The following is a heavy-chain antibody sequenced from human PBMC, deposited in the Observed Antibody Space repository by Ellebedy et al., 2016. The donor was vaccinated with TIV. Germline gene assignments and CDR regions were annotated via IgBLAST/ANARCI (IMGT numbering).Heavy chain of an antibody. CDR1: GGSFSGYY. V-gene: IGHV4-34*01. Sequence: SETLSLXCAVYGGSFSGYYWSWIRQPPGKGLEWIGEINHSGSTNYNPSLKSRVTISVDTSKNQFSLKLSSVTAADTAVYYCARGSPHEDAFDIWGQGTMVTVSS. CDR2: INHSGST. J-gene: IGHJ3*02. CDR3: ARGSPHEDAFDI.